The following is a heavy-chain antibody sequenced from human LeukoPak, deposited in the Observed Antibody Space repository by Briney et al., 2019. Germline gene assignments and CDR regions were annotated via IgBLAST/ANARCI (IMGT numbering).Heavy chain of an antibody. CDR1: GFTFDDYG. D-gene: IGHD3-22*01. V-gene: IGHV3-20*04. J-gene: IGHJ5*02. CDR2: INWNGGST. Sequence: GGSLRLSCAASGFTFDDYGMSWVRQAPGKGLEWVSGINWNGGSTGYADSVKGRFTISRDNAKNSLYLQMNSLRAEDTAVYYCARVYYDSSGYYGWGWFDPWGQGTLVTVSS. CDR3: ARVYYDSSGYYGWGWFDP.